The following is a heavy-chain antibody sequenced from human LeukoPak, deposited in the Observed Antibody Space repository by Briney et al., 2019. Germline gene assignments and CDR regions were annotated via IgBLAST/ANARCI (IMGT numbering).Heavy chain of an antibody. J-gene: IGHJ4*02. CDR1: GFTFSDYY. V-gene: IGHV3-11*01. D-gene: IGHD6-19*01. CDR3: AKAESPRLSSGCNDY. CDR2: ISSSGSTI. Sequence: RPGGSLRLSCAASGFTFSDYYMSWIRQAPGKGLEWVSYISSSGSTIYYADSVKGRFTISRDNAKNSLYLQMNSLRAEDTAVYYCAKAESPRLSSGCNDYWGQGTLVTVSS.